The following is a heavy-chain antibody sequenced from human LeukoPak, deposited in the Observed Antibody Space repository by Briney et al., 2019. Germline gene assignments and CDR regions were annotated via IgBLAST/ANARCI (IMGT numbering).Heavy chain of an antibody. CDR1: GGSISSSSYY. V-gene: IGHV4-39*07. D-gene: IGHD7-27*01. CDR2: IYYSGST. Sequence: SETLSLTCTVSGGSISSSSYYWGWIRQPPGKGLEWIGSIYYSGSTYYNPSLKSRVTISVDKSKNQFSLKLSSVTAADTAVYYCARVTQLWTLYYFDYWGQGTLVTVSS. CDR3: ARVTQLWTLYYFDY. J-gene: IGHJ4*02.